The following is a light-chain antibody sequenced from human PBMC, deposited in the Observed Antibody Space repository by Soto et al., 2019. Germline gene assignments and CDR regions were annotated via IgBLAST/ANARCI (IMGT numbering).Light chain of an antibody. CDR2: TSS. Sequence: IQMTQSPSSLSASVGDRVTISCRASQGIGNALGWYQQKPGKAPSLLIYTSSNLQTGVPSRFSGSGSGTHFTLTINSLQPEDFATYYCQQSYNTPRTFGQGTKVDIK. CDR3: QQSYNTPRT. CDR1: QGIGNA. J-gene: IGKJ1*01. V-gene: IGKV1-39*01.